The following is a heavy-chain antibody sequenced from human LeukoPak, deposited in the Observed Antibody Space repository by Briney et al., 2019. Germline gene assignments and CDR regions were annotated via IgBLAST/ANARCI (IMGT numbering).Heavy chain of an antibody. CDR2: INPNSADT. J-gene: IGHJ4*02. V-gene: IGHV1-2*02. CDR3: ARDAFLTYPFDY. CDR1: GYTFTGHY. D-gene: IGHD3-16*01. Sequence: PGASVKVSCKTSGYTFTGHYIQWVRQAPGQRLQWMGWINPNSADTKYAQKFQGRVTITADKSTSTAYMELSSLRSEDTAVYYCARDAFLTYPFDYWGQGTLVTVSS.